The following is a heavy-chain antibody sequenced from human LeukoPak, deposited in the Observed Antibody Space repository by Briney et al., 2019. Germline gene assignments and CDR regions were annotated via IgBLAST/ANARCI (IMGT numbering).Heavy chain of an antibody. CDR3: VRVSRVALDYYDSSGYAFDY. D-gene: IGHD3-22*01. CDR1: GFTFSSYS. J-gene: IGHJ4*02. Sequence: GGSLRLSCAASGFTFSSYSMNWVRQPPGKGLEWVSSISSSSSYIYYADSVKGRFTISRDNAKNSLYLQMNSLRAEDTAVYYCVRVSRVALDYYDSSGYAFDYWGQGTLVTVSS. CDR2: ISSSSSYI. V-gene: IGHV3-21*01.